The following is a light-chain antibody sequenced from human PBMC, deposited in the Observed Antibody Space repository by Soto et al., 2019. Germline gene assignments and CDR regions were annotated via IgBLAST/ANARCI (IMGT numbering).Light chain of an antibody. CDR3: LLFYDGVAV. J-gene: IGLJ7*01. CDR2: DTS. Sequence: QAVVTQEPSLTVSPGGTVNLTSGSSTGDVTNDRWPYWFQQRPGQVPRTLIHDTSNKHPWTPARFSGSLLGGKAALTLSGAQPEDEAVYYCLLFYDGVAVFGGGTQLTVL. V-gene: IGLV7-46*01. CDR1: TGDVTNDRW.